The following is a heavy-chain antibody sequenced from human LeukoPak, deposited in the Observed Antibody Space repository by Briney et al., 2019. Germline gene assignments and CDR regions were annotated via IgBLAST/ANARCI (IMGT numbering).Heavy chain of an antibody. CDR2: ISSSSSYI. D-gene: IGHD3-22*01. CDR1: GFTFSSYS. V-gene: IGHV3-21*01. Sequence: PGGSLRLSCAASGFTFSSYSMNWVRQAPGKGLEWVSAISSSSSYIYYADSVKGRFTISRDNAKNSLYLQMNSLRAEDTAVYYCARDSFYYDRSGYPRGDYWGEETLVSVFS. CDR3: ARDSFYYDRSGYPRGDY. J-gene: IGHJ4*02.